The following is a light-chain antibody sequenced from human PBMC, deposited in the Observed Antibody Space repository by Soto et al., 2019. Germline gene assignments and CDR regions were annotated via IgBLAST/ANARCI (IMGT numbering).Light chain of an antibody. CDR3: AAWDDRLNGAL. CDR1: SSNIGSNT. CDR2: SDT. V-gene: IGLV1-44*01. J-gene: IGLJ1*01. Sequence: QSALTQPPSASGTPGQRVTMSCSGGSSNIGSNTVSWYQHLPGTAPQLLIYSDTQRASRVADRFSGSKSGTSASLAISGLQSDDEADYYCAAWDDRLNGALFGTGTKVTVL.